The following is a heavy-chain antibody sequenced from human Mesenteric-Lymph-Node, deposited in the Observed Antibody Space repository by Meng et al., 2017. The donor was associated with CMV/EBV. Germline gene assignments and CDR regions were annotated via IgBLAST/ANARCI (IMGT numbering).Heavy chain of an antibody. D-gene: IGHD1-1*01. V-gene: IGHV4-59*01. CDR3: ARDPLSERRFDH. J-gene: IGHJ4*02. CDR1: GDSINSYY. Sequence: GSLRLSCSVSGDSINSYYWSWIRQPPGKGLECIGYLYYGGSTNYNPSLKSRVTMSIDTSKNQFSLKLSSVTAADTAVYYCARDPLSERRFDHWGQGTLVTVSS. CDR2: LYYGGST.